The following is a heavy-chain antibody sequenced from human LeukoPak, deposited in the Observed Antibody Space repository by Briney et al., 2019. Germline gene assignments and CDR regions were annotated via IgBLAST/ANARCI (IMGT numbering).Heavy chain of an antibody. CDR3: ARSIQLWSVYYFDY. Sequence: SVKVSCKASGYTFTSYYMHWVRQAPGQGLEWMGGIIPIFGTANYAQKFQGRVTITADESTSTAYMELSSLRSEDTAVYYCARSIQLWSVYYFDYWGQGTLVTVSS. V-gene: IGHV1-69*13. CDR1: GYTFTSYY. J-gene: IGHJ4*02. CDR2: IIPIFGTA. D-gene: IGHD5-18*01.